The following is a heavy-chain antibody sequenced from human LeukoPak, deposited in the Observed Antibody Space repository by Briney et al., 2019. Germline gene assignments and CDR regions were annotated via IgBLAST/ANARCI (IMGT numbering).Heavy chain of an antibody. J-gene: IGHJ4*02. CDR1: GFTLSNYA. CDR3: AKQRLAAAGTWYFDY. D-gene: IGHD6-13*01. V-gene: IGHV3-23*01. CDR2: ISGSGGST. Sequence: GGSLRLSCAASGFTLSNYAMSWVRQAPGKGLEWVSAISGSGGSTYYADSVKGRFTISRDNSKNTLYLQMNSLRAEDTAVYYCAKQRLAAAGTWYFDYWGQGTLVTVSS.